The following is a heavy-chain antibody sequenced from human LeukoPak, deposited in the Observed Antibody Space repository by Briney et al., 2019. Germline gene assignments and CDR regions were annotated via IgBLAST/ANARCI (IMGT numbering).Heavy chain of an antibody. CDR3: ARGKLDNYYYYGMDV. J-gene: IGHJ6*02. CDR2: ISAYNGNT. V-gene: IGHV1-18*01. Sequence: ASVKVSCKASGGTFSSYAISWVRQAPGQGLEWMGWISAYNGNTNYAQKLQGRVTMTTDTSTSTAYMELRSLRSDDTAVYYCARGKLDNYYYYGMDVWGQGTTVTVSS. CDR1: GGTFSSYA. D-gene: IGHD2-2*03.